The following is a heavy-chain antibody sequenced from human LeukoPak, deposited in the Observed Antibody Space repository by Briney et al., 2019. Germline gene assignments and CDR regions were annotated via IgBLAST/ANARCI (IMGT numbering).Heavy chain of an antibody. CDR1: GFTFSSFW. CDR2: IKQDGSER. Sequence: GGSLRLSCAASGFTFSSFWMNWVRQAPGKGLEWVANIKQDGSERNYVDSVKGRSTISRDNAKNSLFLQMNCLRVEDTAVYYCARGGTRGYSPVDYWGQGILVTVSS. CDR3: ARGGTRGYSPVDY. V-gene: IGHV3-7*03. D-gene: IGHD5-18*01. J-gene: IGHJ4*02.